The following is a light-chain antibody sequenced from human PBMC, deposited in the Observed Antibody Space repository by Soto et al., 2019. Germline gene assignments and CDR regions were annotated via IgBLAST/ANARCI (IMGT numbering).Light chain of an antibody. CDR1: QGISSR. CDR2: AAS. Sequence: DIQMTQSPSSVSASVGDRVTITCRASQGISSRVAWYHQKPGTPPKLLIYAASTLQSGVPSRFSGSGSGTDFTLTISRLQPEDFATYYCQQANNFPWTFGQGTKVAIK. J-gene: IGKJ1*01. V-gene: IGKV1-12*01. CDR3: QQANNFPWT.